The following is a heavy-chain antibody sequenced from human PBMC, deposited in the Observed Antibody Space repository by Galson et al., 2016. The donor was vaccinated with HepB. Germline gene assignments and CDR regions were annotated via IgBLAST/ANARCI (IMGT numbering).Heavy chain of an antibody. V-gene: IGHV1-8*01. CDR1: GYTFTSYD. Sequence: SVKVSCKASGYTFTSYDINWVRQATGQGLEWMGWMNPNSGNTGYAQKFQGRVTMTRNTSINTAYIELSSLRSEDTAVYYCARGRPDCTNGVCYFSDFDHWGQGILVTVSS. J-gene: IGHJ4*02. CDR2: MNPNSGNT. CDR3: ARGRPDCTNGVCYFSDFDH. D-gene: IGHD2-8*01.